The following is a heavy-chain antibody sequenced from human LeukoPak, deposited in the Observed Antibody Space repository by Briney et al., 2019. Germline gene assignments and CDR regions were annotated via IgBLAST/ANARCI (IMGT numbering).Heavy chain of an antibody. Sequence: SETLSLTCAVYGGSFSGYYWSWIRQPPGKGLEWIGEINHSGSTNYNPSLKSRVTISVDTSKNQFSLKLSSVTAADMAVYYCARGSRDLVSQYYYYYMDVWGKGTTVTVSS. CDR2: INHSGST. CDR1: GGSFSGYY. V-gene: IGHV4-34*01. J-gene: IGHJ6*03. CDR3: ARGSRDLVSQYYYYYMDV. D-gene: IGHD2-8*01.